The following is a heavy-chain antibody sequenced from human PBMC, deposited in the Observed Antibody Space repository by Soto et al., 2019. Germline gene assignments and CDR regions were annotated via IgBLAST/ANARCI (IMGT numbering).Heavy chain of an antibody. D-gene: IGHD6-19*01. Sequence: SQTLSLTCAISGDSVSSNSAAWNWIRQSPSRGLEWLGRTYYRSKWYNDYAVSVKSRITINPDTSKNQFSLQLNSVTPEDTAVYYCARDPGIAVAGTNYFDYWGQGTLVTVSS. J-gene: IGHJ4*02. CDR3: ARDPGIAVAGTNYFDY. CDR1: GDSVSSNSAA. V-gene: IGHV6-1*01. CDR2: TYYRSKWYN.